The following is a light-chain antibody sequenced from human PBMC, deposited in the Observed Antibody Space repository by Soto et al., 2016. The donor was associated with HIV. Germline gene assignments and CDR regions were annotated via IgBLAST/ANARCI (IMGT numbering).Light chain of an antibody. CDR2: AAS. J-gene: IGKJ1*01. CDR3: QQYYSTLPWT. CDR1: QGISSS. Sequence: DIQMTQSPSSLSASVGDRVTITCRASQGISSSLAWYQQKAGKPPKVLLYAASRLESGVPSRFSGSGSGTDYTLTISSLQPEDFATYYCQQYYSTLPWTFGQGTKVEIK. V-gene: IGKV1-NL1*01.